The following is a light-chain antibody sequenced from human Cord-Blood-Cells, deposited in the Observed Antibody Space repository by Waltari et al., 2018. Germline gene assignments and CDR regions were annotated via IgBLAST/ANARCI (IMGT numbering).Light chain of an antibody. CDR1: SSNIGAGYD. Sequence: QSVLTQPPSVSGAPGQRVTISCTGRSSNIGAGYDVHWYQQLPATAPKLLIYGNSNRPSGVPDRFSGSKSGTSASLAITGLQAEDEADYYCQSYDSSLSGSVFGGGTKLTVL. CDR3: QSYDSSLSGSV. V-gene: IGLV1-40*01. J-gene: IGLJ3*02. CDR2: GNS.